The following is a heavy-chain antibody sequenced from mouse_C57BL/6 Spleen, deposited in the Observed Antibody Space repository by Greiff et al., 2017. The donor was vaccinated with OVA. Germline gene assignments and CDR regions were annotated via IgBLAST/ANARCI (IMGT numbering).Heavy chain of an antibody. CDR3: ARRWLLPYIDY. D-gene: IGHD2-3*01. CDR1: GYTFTSYW. CDR2: IDPSDSYT. V-gene: IGHV1-50*01. Sequence: VQLQQPGAELVKPGASVKLSCKASGYTFTSYWMQWVKQRPGQGLEWIGEIDPSDSYTNYNQKFKGKATLTVDPSSSTAYMQLSSLTSEDSAVYYCARRWLLPYIDYWGQGTTLTVSS. J-gene: IGHJ2*01.